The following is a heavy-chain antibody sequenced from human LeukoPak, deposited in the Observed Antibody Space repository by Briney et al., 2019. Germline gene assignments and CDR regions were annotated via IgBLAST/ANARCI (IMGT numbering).Heavy chain of an antibody. J-gene: IGHJ3*02. CDR1: GFTFSSYA. V-gene: IGHV3-23*01. CDR2: ISGSGGST. Sequence: GGSLRLSCAASGFTFSSYAMSWVRQAPGKGLEWVSAISGSGGSTYYADSVKGRFTISRDNSKNTLYLQMNSLRAEYTAVYYCAKDHIVVVAATGAFDIWGQGTMVTVSS. D-gene: IGHD2-15*01. CDR3: AKDHIVVVAATGAFDI.